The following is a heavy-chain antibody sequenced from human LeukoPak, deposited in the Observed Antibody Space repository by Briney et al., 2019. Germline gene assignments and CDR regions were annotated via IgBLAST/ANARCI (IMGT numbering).Heavy chain of an antibody. CDR3: ARAPRYCSSTSCYFFDY. D-gene: IGHD2-2*01. J-gene: IGHJ4*02. Sequence: PSETLSLTCTVTSVSIINDYWSWIRQPTGKGLEWIGYIYYSGSTNYSPSLKSRVTMSVDTSKKQFSLKVTSVTAADTAVYYCARAPRYCSSTSCYFFDYWGQGTLVTVSS. V-gene: IGHV4-59*01. CDR1: SVSIINDY. CDR2: IYYSGST.